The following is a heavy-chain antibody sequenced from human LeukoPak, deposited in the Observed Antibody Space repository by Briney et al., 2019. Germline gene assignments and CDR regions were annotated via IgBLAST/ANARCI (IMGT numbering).Heavy chain of an antibody. J-gene: IGHJ5*02. V-gene: IGHV4-59*01. CDR3: ARDGCSGGSCYRGGFDP. CDR2: IYYSGST. Sequence: PSATLSLTCTVSGGSISSYYWSWIRHPPGEGLEWVGYIYYSGSTNNNPSLKSRVTISVDTSKNQFSLNLSCVTAADTAVYYCARDGCSGGSCYRGGFDPWGEGTLVTVSS. CDR1: GGSISSYY. D-gene: IGHD2-15*01.